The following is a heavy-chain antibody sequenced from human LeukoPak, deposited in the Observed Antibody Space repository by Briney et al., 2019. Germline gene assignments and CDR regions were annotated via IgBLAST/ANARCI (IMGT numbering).Heavy chain of an antibody. Sequence: PGGSLRLSCAASGFTFSSYSMNWVRQAPGQGLEWVSYISSSSGTIYYADSVKGRFTISRDNAKNSLYLQMNSLRAEDTAVYYCAELGITMIGGVWGKGTTVTISS. CDR2: ISSSSGTI. CDR1: GFTFSSYS. D-gene: IGHD3-10*02. J-gene: IGHJ6*04. CDR3: AELGITMIGGV. V-gene: IGHV3-48*04.